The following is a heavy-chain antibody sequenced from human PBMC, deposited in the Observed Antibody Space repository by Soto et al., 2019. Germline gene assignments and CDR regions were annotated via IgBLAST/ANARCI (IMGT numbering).Heavy chain of an antibody. V-gene: IGHV3-20*04. CDR1: GFIFGAHA. CDR3: ARDSSSWNYYYYGMDV. J-gene: IGHJ6*02. Sequence: PGGSLRLSCAASGFIFGAHAMSWVRQAPGKGLEWVSAINWIGGSTNYADSMKDRFTISRDNAKNSLYLQMNSLRAEDTAVYYCARDSSSWNYYYYGMDVWGQGTTVTVSS. CDR2: INWIGGST. D-gene: IGHD6-13*01.